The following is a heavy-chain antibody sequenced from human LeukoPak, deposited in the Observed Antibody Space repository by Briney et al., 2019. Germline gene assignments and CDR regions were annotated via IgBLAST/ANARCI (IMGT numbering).Heavy chain of an antibody. V-gene: IGHV3-23*01. J-gene: IGHJ6*02. Sequence: QPGGSLRLSCAASGFTFSSYAMSWVRQAPGKGLEWVSAISGSGGSTYYADSVKGRFTISRDNSKNTLYLQMNSLRAEDTAVYYCARGRNLGGYGMDVWGQGTTVTVSS. CDR1: GFTFSSYA. CDR3: ARGRNLGGYGMDV. D-gene: IGHD1-14*01. CDR2: ISGSGGST.